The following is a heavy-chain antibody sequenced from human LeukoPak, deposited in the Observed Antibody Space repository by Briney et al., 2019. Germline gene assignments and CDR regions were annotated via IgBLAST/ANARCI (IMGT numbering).Heavy chain of an antibody. CDR2: ITASGGGT. CDR3: AKWDRDYGGSHYLD. V-gene: IGHV3-23*01. J-gene: IGHJ4*01. D-gene: IGHD4-23*01. Sequence: GESLRLSCAASGFTFTTYGMTWVRQAPGKGLEWVSAITASGGGTYYAASVKGRFTISRDHSKSTLYLQMNSLRAEDTAIYYCAKWDRDYGGSHYLD. CDR1: GFTFTTYG.